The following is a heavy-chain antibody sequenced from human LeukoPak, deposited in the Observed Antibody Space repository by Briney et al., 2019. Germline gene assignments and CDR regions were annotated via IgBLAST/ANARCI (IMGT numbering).Heavy chain of an antibody. D-gene: IGHD3-3*01. CDR3: ARDQGYYDFWSGYYVDAFDI. CDR2: INPNSGGT. Sequence: ASVKVSCKASGYTFTGYYMHWVRQAPGQGLEWMGWINPNSGGTNYAQKFQGRVTMTRDTSISTAYMELSRLRSDDTAVYYCARDQGYYDFWSGYYVDAFDIWGQGTMVTVSS. V-gene: IGHV1-2*02. CDR1: GYTFTGYY. J-gene: IGHJ3*02.